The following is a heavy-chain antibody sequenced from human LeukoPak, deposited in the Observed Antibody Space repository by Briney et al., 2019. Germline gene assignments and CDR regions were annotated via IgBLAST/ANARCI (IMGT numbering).Heavy chain of an antibody. J-gene: IGHJ3*02. CDR3: ERSAEEAFDI. Sequence: SETLSLTCTVSGGSISSYYWSWIRQPPGKGLEWIGYICYNGSTNYNPSLKSRVTISVDTSKNQFSLKLSSVPAADTVVYYCERSAEEAFDIWGQGTMVTVSP. V-gene: IGHV4-59*01. CDR1: GGSISSYY. CDR2: ICYNGST.